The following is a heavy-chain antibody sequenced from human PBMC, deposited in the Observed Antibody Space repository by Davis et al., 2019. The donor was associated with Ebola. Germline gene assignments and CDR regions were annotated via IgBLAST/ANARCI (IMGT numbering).Heavy chain of an antibody. CDR2: IYHSGST. V-gene: IGHV4-38-2*01. Sequence: PSETLSLTCAVSGYSISSGYYWGWIRQPPGKGLEWIGSIYHSGSTYYNPSLKSRVTISVDTSKNQFSLKLSSVTAADTAVYYCARIRLLWFRDPQVNYGMDVWGQGTTVTVSS. CDR1: GYSISSGYY. CDR3: ARIRLLWFRDPQVNYGMDV. D-gene: IGHD3-10*01. J-gene: IGHJ6*02.